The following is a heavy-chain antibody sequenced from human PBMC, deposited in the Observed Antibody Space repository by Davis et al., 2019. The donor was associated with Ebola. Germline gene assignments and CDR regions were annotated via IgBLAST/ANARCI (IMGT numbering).Heavy chain of an antibody. Sequence: ATVKVSCKASGYTFTSYDINWVRQATGQGLEWMGWMNPNSGNTGYAQKFQGRVTMTRNTSISTAYMELSSLRSEDTAVYYCARGDPLYSSGWYSGDYWGQGTLVTVSS. J-gene: IGHJ4*02. V-gene: IGHV1-8*01. CDR3: ARGDPLYSSGWYSGDY. CDR2: MNPNSGNT. CDR1: GYTFTSYD. D-gene: IGHD6-19*01.